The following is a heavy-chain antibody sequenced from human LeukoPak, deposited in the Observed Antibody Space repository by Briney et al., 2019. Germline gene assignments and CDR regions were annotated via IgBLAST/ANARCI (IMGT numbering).Heavy chain of an antibody. Sequence: VASVSVSCKTSGYTFTDYCIHWVRQAPGQGLEWMGWINPNSGGTNYAQKFQGRVTMTRDTSISTAYMELSRLRSDDTAVYYCARDVGRSDQNFDYWGQGTLVTVSS. D-gene: IGHD1-26*01. V-gene: IGHV1-2*02. CDR1: GYTFTDYC. CDR2: INPNSGGT. CDR3: ARDVGRSDQNFDY. J-gene: IGHJ4*02.